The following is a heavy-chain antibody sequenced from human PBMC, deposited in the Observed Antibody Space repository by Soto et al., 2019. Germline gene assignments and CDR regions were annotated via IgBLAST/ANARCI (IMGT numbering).Heavy chain of an antibody. V-gene: IGHV4-34*01. D-gene: IGHD2-8*02. CDR3: ARDKITGLFDY. CDR2: INHSGST. CDR1: GGSFSGYY. Sequence: PSETLSLTCAVYGGSFSGYYWTWIRQPPGTGLELIGEINHSGSTNYNPSLKCRFTISVDTSKNQFSLKLTSLTAADTAVYYCARDKITGLFDYWGQGTLVTVSS. J-gene: IGHJ4*02.